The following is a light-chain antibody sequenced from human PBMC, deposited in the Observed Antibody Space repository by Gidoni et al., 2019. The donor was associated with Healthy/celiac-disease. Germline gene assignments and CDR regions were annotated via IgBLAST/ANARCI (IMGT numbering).Light chain of an antibody. V-gene: IGKV1-33*01. CDR2: DAS. J-gene: IGKJ2*01. CDR1: QDISNY. Sequence: DIQMTQSPSSLSASVGDRVTITCQASQDISNYLNWYQQKQGKDPKLLLYDASNLETGVPSRCSGGGCGTDFTFTISSLQPEDIATYYCQQYDNLPSYTFGQGTKLEIK. CDR3: QQYDNLPSYT.